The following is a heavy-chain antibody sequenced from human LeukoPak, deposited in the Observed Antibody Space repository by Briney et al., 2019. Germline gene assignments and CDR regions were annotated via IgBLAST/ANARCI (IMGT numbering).Heavy chain of an antibody. Sequence: GGSLRLSCAASGFTFDDYAMHWVRQAPGKGLEWVSGISWNSGSIGYADSVKGRFTISRDNAKNSLYLQMNSLRAEDTALYYCVKYASGYEAQFDYWGQGTLVTVCS. CDR1: GFTFDDYA. D-gene: IGHD5-12*01. CDR3: VKYASGYEAQFDY. V-gene: IGHV3-9*01. J-gene: IGHJ4*02. CDR2: ISWNSGSI.